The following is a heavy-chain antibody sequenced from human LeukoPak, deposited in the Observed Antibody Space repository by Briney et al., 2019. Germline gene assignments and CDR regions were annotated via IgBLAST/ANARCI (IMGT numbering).Heavy chain of an antibody. J-gene: IGHJ4*02. D-gene: IGHD5-18*01. CDR3: ARAGPLTTMVSLD. CDR1: GYTFTSYD. Sequence: ASVKVSCKASGYTFTSYDINWVRQATGQGLEWMGWMNPNSGNTGYAQKFQGRVTMTRNTSISTAYMELSSLGSEDTAVYFCARAGPLTTMVSLDWGQGSLVTVSS. CDR2: MNPNSGNT. V-gene: IGHV1-8*01.